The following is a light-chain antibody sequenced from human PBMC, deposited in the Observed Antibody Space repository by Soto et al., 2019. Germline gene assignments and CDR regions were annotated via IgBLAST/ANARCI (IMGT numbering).Light chain of an antibody. J-gene: IGKJ2*01. CDR3: QQYGSSLPYT. CDR1: QSVSSSY. Sequence: EIVLAQSPGTLSLSPGERATLSCRASQSVSSSYLAWYQQKPGQTPRLLIYGASSRATGIPDRFSGSGSGTDFTLTIMRLEPEDFAVYYCQQYGSSLPYTFGQGTKLEIK. V-gene: IGKV3-20*01. CDR2: GAS.